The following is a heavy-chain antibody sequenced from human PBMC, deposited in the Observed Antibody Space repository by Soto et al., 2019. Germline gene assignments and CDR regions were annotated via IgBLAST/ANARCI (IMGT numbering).Heavy chain of an antibody. Sequence: PGGSLRLSCAASGLTFSDPYMSWIRQAPGKGLDWIGYSSHSGSFTRYADSVKGRFTVSRDNPKSTVYLQMNSLTPEDTPVYYCAIEASVAALNWFDPWGQGTLVTVSS. CDR2: SSHSGSFT. D-gene: IGHD6-6*01. V-gene: IGHV3-11*06. CDR3: AIEASVAALNWFDP. J-gene: IGHJ5*02. CDR1: GLTFSDPY.